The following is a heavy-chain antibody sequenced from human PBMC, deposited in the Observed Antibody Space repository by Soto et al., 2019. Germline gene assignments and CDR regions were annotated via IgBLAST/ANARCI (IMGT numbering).Heavy chain of an antibody. J-gene: IGHJ6*02. CDR2: IYSGGST. Sequence: PGGSLRLSCAASGFTVSSNYMSWVRQAPGKGLEWVSVIYSGGSTYYADSVKGRFTISRDNSKNTLYLQMNSLRAEDTAVYYCAREEEPHCSTNGVCPSAYGMDVWGQGTTVTVSS. V-gene: IGHV3-53*01. D-gene: IGHD2-8*01. CDR3: AREEEPHCSTNGVCPSAYGMDV. CDR1: GFTVSSNY.